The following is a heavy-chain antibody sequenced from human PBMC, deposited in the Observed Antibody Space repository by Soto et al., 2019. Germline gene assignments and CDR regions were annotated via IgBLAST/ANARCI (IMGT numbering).Heavy chain of an antibody. J-gene: IGHJ6*02. V-gene: IGHV3-73*01. CDR3: TRLGASWNYGMDV. CDR2: IRSKANSYAT. Sequence: GGSLRLSCAASGFTFSGSAMHWVHQASGKGLEWVGRIRSKANSYATAYAASVKGRFTISRDDSKNTAYLQMNSLKTEDTAVYYCTRLGASWNYGMDVWGQGTTVTVSS. CDR1: GFTFSGSA. D-gene: IGHD3-10*01.